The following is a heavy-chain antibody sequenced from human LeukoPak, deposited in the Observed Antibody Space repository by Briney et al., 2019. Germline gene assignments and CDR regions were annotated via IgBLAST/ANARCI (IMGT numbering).Heavy chain of an antibody. Sequence: PGGSLRLSCAASGFTFSSYWMSWVRQAPVKGLEWVAKIKPDGSEIYHVDSVQGRFTISRDNAKNSLYLQMNSLRAEDTAVYYCATSRFYLESWGQGTLVTVSS. V-gene: IGHV3-7*01. CDR1: GFTFSSYW. CDR3: ATSRFYLES. J-gene: IGHJ4*02. CDR2: IKPDGSEI.